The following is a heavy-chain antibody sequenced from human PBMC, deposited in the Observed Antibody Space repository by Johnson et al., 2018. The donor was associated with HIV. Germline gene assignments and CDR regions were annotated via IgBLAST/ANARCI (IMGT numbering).Heavy chain of an antibody. V-gene: IGHV3-74*02. CDR2: ISGDGSSS. D-gene: IGHD6-6*01. CDR3: ARAQLLADDAFNN. CDR1: GFTISTFW. J-gene: IGHJ3*02. Sequence: VQLVESGGALVQPGGSLRLSCEVSGFTISTFWMHWVRQVPGKGLMWVSRISGDGSSSSYADSVKGRFTISRDNTKNTLYLQLNSLRVEDTAIYYCARAQLLADDAFNNWGQGTMVTVSS.